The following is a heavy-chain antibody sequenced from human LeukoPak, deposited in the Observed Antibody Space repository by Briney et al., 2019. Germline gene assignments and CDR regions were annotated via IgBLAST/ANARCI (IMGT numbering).Heavy chain of an antibody. CDR3: ARRRHDSRWFDP. CDR1: GFTFTSYG. Sequence: GGSLRLSCAASGFTFTSYGMHWVRQAPGKGLEWVAVISYDGNNKYYADSVKGRFTISRDNSKNTLYLQMNSLRAEDTAVYYCARRRHDSRWFDPWGQGTLVTVSS. V-gene: IGHV3-30*03. J-gene: IGHJ5*02. CDR2: ISYDGNNK. D-gene: IGHD3-22*01.